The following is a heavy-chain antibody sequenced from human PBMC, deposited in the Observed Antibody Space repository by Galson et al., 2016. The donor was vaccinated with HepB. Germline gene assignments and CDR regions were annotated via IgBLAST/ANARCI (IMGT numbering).Heavy chain of an antibody. Sequence: QSGAEVKKSGESLRISCKGSGYTFTTYWITWVRQRPGKGLEWMGRIDPSDSYTKYSPSFQGHVTISADKSINTAYMQWSSLEASDTAIYYCAREEGYSNGSNWFDPWGQGTLVTVSS. CDR1: GYTFTTYW. D-gene: IGHD5-18*01. V-gene: IGHV5-10-1*01. J-gene: IGHJ5*02. CDR3: AREEGYSNGSNWFDP. CDR2: IDPSDSYT.